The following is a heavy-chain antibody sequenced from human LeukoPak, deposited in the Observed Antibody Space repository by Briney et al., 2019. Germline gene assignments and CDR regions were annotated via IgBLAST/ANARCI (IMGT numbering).Heavy chain of an antibody. J-gene: IGHJ4*02. V-gene: IGHV3-64*02. CDR1: GFTFRSFA. D-gene: IGHD6-19*01. CDR2: LRSDGATT. CDR3: ARARRSGQQSYYFDY. Sequence: GGSLRLSCAASGFTFRSFAMHWIRQAPGKGLEYVSALRSDGATTYYADSVKGRLIISRDNSKNTLYLQMGSLRSEDMGVYYCARARRSGQQSYYFDYWGQGTPVTVSS.